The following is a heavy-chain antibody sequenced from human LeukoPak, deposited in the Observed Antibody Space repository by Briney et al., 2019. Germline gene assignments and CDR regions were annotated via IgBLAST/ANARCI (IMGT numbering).Heavy chain of an antibody. CDR1: GYTLTELS. Sequence: VASVKVSCKVSGYTLTELSMHWVRQAPGKGLEWMGGFDPEDGETIYAQKFQGRVTMTEDTSTDTAYMELSSLRSEDTAVYYCAKEGGSGSYYVGYGMDVWGQGTTVTVSS. D-gene: IGHD3-10*01. V-gene: IGHV1-24*01. CDR3: AKEGGSGSYYVGYGMDV. CDR2: FDPEDGET. J-gene: IGHJ6*02.